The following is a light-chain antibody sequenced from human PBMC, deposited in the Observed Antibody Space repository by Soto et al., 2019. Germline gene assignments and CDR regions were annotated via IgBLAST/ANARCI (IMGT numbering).Light chain of an antibody. CDR2: EVT. CDR3: TSYTSSSTNYV. CDR1: SSDIGGYNY. J-gene: IGLJ1*01. Sequence: ALTQPASVSGSPGQSITISCTGTSSDIGGYNYVSWYQQHPGKAPKLMIYEVTNRPSGLSNRFSGSKSGNTASLTISGLQAEDEADYYCTSYTSSSTNYVFGTGTKVTVL. V-gene: IGLV2-14*01.